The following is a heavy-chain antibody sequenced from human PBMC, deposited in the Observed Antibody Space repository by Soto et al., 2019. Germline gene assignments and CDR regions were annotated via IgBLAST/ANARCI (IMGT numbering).Heavy chain of an antibody. J-gene: IGHJ4*02. CDR3: ARAPREKDFWGGYIEYYFDY. V-gene: IGHV4-31*02. D-gene: IGHD3-3*01. CDR1: GGSISSGGYY. CDR2: IYYTGSA. Sequence: SETLSLTWSVSGGSISSGGYYWSWIRQHPGKGLEWIGYIYYTGSAYYNPSLKSRVTISVDTSKNQFSLKLSSVTAADTAVYYCARAPREKDFWGGYIEYYFDYWGQGTLVTVS.